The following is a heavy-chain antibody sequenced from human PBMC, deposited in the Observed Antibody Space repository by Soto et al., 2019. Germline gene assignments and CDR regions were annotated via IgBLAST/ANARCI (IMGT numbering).Heavy chain of an antibody. D-gene: IGHD2-15*01. V-gene: IGHV1-69*08. CDR1: GGTFSSYT. Sequence: QVQLVPSGAEVKKPGSSVKVSCKASGGTFSSYTISWVRQAPGQGLEWMGRIIPILGIANYAQKFQGRVTITADKSTSTAYMELSILRYEDTAVYYCAGDGYCSGGRCLDYWGQGTLVTVSS. CDR2: IIPILGIA. J-gene: IGHJ4*02. CDR3: AGDGYCSGGRCLDY.